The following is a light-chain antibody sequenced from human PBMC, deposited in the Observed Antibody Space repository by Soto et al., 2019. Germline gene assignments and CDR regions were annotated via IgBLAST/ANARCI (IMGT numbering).Light chain of an antibody. J-gene: IGKJ4*01. CDR1: QSISSY. CDR3: QQSYSTPLT. CDR2: AAS. Sequence: DIQMTQSPSSLSASVGDRVTITCRASQSISSYLNWYHQKPGKDPKLLIYAASSLQSGVPSRFSGSGSGTDFTLTISSLQPEDFATYYCQQSYSTPLTVGGGTEVEIK. V-gene: IGKV1-39*01.